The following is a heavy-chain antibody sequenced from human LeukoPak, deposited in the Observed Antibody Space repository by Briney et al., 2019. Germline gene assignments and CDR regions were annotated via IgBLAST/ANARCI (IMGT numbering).Heavy chain of an antibody. V-gene: IGHV1-18*01. CDR2: ISVYNDNT. D-gene: IGHD3-10*01. CDR3: ARVLSVWGSGNQLSY. Sequence: AASVKVSCKASGYTFTSYGISWVRQAPGQGLEWMGWISVYNDNTNYAQKLQGRVTMTTDTSTSTAYMELRSLRSDDTAVYYCARVLSVWGSGNQLSYWGQGTLVTVSS. CDR1: GYTFTSYG. J-gene: IGHJ4*02.